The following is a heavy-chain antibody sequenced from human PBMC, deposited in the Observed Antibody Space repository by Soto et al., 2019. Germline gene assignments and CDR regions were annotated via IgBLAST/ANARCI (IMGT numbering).Heavy chain of an antibody. V-gene: IGHV6-1*01. J-gene: IGHJ4*02. CDR1: GDSVSSNNAA. CDR2: TYYRSKWYN. CDR3: ARVGSTGWCLDY. Sequence: SQTLSLTCAISGDSVSSNNAAWNWFRQSPSRGLEWLGRTYYRSKWYNDSAVSVRSRLIINPDTSKNQFSLQLNSVTPEDTAVYYCARVGSTGWCLDYWGQGTLVTVS. D-gene: IGHD6-19*01.